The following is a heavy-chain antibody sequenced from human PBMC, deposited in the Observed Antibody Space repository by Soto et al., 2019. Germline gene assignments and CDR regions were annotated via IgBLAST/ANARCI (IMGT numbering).Heavy chain of an antibody. Sequence: GASVKVSCKASGGTFSSYAISWVRQAPGQGLEWMGGIIPIFGTANYAQKFQGRVTITTDESTSTAYMDLSSLRSEDTAVYYCARGLPGDFDGLPRYYYGMDVWGQGTTVTVS. CDR1: GGTFSSYA. CDR2: IIPIFGTA. D-gene: IGHD3-9*01. V-gene: IGHV1-69*05. J-gene: IGHJ6*02. CDR3: ARGLPGDFDGLPRYYYGMDV.